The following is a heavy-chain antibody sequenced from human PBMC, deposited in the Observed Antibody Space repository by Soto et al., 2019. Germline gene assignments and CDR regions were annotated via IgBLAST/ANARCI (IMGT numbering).Heavy chain of an antibody. CDR2: IRSKAYGGTT. J-gene: IGHJ6*03. D-gene: IGHD6-6*01. CDR3: TRVGGRSSSSTYYYYYMDV. V-gene: IGHV3-49*03. Sequence: GGSLRLSCTASGFTFGDYAMSWFRQAPGKGLEWVGFIRSKAYGGTTECAASVKGRFTISRDDSKSIAYLQMNSLKTEDTAVYYCTRVGGRSSSSTYYYYYMDVWGKGTTVTVSS. CDR1: GFTFGDYA.